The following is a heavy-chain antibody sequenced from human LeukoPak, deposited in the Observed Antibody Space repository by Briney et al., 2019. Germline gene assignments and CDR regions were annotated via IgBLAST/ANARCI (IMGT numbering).Heavy chain of an antibody. V-gene: IGHV4-31*03. CDR2: IYYSGST. CDR1: GGSISSGGYY. CDR3: ARDTAMANNWFDP. J-gene: IGHJ5*02. D-gene: IGHD5-18*01. Sequence: SSQTLSLTCTVSGGSISSGGYYWSWIRQHPGKGLEWIGYIYYSGSTYYNPSLKSRVTISVDTSKNQFSLKLSSVTAADTAVYYCARDTAMANNWFDPWGQGTLVTVSS.